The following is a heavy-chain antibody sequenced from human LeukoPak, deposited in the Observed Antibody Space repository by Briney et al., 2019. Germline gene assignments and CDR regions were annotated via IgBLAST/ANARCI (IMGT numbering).Heavy chain of an antibody. V-gene: IGHV6-1*01. Sequence: SQTLSLTCAISGDSVSSNSAAWNWIRQSPSRGLEWLGRTYYRSKWYTYYAVSVKSRISINRDTSKNQISLQQNSVTPEDTAVYYCARSTGPIDYWGQGTLVTVSS. CDR3: ARSTGPIDY. J-gene: IGHJ4*02. CDR1: GDSVSSNSAA. CDR2: TYYRSKWYT. D-gene: IGHD1-1*01.